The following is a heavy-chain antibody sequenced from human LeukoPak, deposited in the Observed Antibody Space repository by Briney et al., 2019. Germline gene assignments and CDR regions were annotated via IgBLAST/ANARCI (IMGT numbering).Heavy chain of an antibody. D-gene: IGHD7-27*01. CDR1: GYTFTTYW. CDR2: IYPGDSDT. CDR3: ARQAGDWAAKDFDY. Sequence: GESLKISCRGSGYTFTTYWIAWVRQVPGRGLEWMGIIYPGDSDTRYSPSFQGQVTVSVDKSISTAYLQWSSLKASDTAMYYCARQAGDWAAKDFDYWGQGTPVTVSS. V-gene: IGHV5-51*01. J-gene: IGHJ4*02.